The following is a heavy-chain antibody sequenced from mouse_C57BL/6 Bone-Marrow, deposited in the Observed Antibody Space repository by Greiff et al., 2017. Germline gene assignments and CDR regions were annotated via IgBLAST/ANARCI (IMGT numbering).Heavy chain of an antibody. J-gene: IGHJ3*01. CDR3: MGYCGSSVARFSY. D-gene: IGHD1-1*01. Sequence: QVQLQQSGAELVRPGASVTLSCKASGYTFTDYEMHWVKQTPVHGLEWIGDIDPETGGTAYNQKFKGKAILTADKSSSTAYMELRSLTSEDSAVDYGMGYCGSSVARFSYGGQGTLVTVSA. CDR1: GYTFTDYE. CDR2: IDPETGGT. V-gene: IGHV1-15*01.